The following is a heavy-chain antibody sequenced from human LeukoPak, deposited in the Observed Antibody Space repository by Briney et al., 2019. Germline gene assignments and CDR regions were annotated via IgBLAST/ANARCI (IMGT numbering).Heavy chain of an antibody. CDR1: GASITSYY. D-gene: IGHD5-24*01. CDR2: IYYSGST. V-gene: IGHV4-59*12. CDR3: ARGHDRDGYNYSGDY. Sequence: SETLSLTCSVSGASITSYYWNWIRQPPGKGLEWIGYIYYSGSTKYNPSLKSRVTISVDMSKNQFSLKLSSVTAADTAVYYCARGHDRDGYNYSGDYWGQGTLVTVSS. J-gene: IGHJ4*02.